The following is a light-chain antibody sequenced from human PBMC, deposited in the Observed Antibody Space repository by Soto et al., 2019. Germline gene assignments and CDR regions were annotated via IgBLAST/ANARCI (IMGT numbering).Light chain of an antibody. J-gene: IGKJ1*01. CDR1: QSINNW. CDR3: QQYHPSSPTWT. Sequence: DIQMTQSPSTLSASVGARVTITCRASQSINNWLAWYQQRPGKAPKLLMFDTSFLERGVPSRFSGSGSGTELTLTISSLQPDDFATYYCQQYHPSSPTWTFGQGTKVEI. CDR2: DTS. V-gene: IGKV1-5*01.